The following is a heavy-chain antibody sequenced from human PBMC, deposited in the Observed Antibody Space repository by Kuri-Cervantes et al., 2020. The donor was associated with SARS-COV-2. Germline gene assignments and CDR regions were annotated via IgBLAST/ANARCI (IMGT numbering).Heavy chain of an antibody. CDR3: ARELYSNPYYYGMDV. Sequence: LSLTCAASGFTFSSYAMSWVHQAPGKGLEWVAVIWYDGSNKYYADSVKGRFTISRDNSKNTLYLQMNSLRAEDTAVYYCARELYSNPYYYGMDVWGQGTTVTVSS. CDR1: GFTFSSYA. V-gene: IGHV3-33*08. D-gene: IGHD4-11*01. J-gene: IGHJ6*02. CDR2: IWYDGSNK.